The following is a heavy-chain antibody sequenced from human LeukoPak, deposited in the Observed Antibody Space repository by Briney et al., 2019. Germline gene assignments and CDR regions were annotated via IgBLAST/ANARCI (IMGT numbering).Heavy chain of an antibody. Sequence: GASVKVSCKASGYTFINYDIRWVRQAPGQGLEWMGGIIPIFGTANYAQKFQGRVTITADESTSTAYMELSSLRSEDTAVYYCARVRAYDFSNYYYYGMDVWGQGTTVTVSS. CDR2: IIPIFGTA. CDR1: GYTFINYD. CDR3: ARVRAYDFSNYYYYGMDV. D-gene: IGHD3-3*01. V-gene: IGHV1-69*13. J-gene: IGHJ6*02.